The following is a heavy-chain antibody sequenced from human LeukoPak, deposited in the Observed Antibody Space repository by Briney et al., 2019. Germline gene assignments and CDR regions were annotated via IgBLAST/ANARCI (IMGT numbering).Heavy chain of an antibody. CDR3: ARDQAQLFGELLSRDYYYGMDV. CDR2: MNGDGSQI. Sequence: GGSLRLSGAPLGFTFSGHGMSWVRQPPAKGLEWVAHMNGDGSQIYYMDFVKGRFTISRDNAKNSLYLQMNSLRAEDTAVYYCARDQAQLFGELLSRDYYYGMDVWGQGTTVTVSS. CDR1: GFTFSGHG. D-gene: IGHD3-10*02. V-gene: IGHV3-7*01. J-gene: IGHJ6*02.